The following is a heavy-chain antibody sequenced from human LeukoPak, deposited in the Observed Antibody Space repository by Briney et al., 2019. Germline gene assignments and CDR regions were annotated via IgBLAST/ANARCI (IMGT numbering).Heavy chain of an antibody. J-gene: IGHJ1*01. D-gene: IGHD2-2*02. CDR2: ILYEGRNK. V-gene: IGHV3-30*02. CDR3: AKDDWLVPAAIGYFQR. CDR1: VLHFSSLG. Sequence: GGSLRLFCAVCVLHFSSLGLHWVRPAPSKGLGWVAFILYEGRNKYYEDSVTGPFTISRDNSKNTLYLQMNSLRAEDTAVYYCAKDDWLVPAAIGYFQRWGQGTLVTASS.